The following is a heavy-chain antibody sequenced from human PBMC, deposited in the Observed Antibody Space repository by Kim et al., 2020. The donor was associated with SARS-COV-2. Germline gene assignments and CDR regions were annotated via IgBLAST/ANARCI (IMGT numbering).Heavy chain of an antibody. J-gene: IGHJ4*02. V-gene: IGHV3-73*01. CDR3: TRLDYDADY. D-gene: IGHD3-22*01. CDR1: GLTFSGSA. Sequence: GGSLRLSCAASGLTFSGSAMHWVRQASEKGLEWVGRMRSKANSYATTYAAAVTGRFTIPRDASKNTAYLQMNSLTTEDTAVYYCTRLDYDADYWSQGTL. CDR2: MRSKANSYAT.